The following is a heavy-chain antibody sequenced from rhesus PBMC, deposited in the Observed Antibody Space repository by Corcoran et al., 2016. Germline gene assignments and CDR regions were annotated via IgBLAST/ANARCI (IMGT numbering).Heavy chain of an antibody. CDR2: IYSGYGKT. J-gene: IGHJ5-2*01. CDR1: GGSISGGYG. CDR3: ASRVRQRLVPRLTNSLDV. Sequence: QVQLQESGPGLLKPSETLSLTCAVSGGSISGGYGWGWLRQPPGKGLEWIGGIYSGYGKTYNNPTLKGRVTISTDTSKDQFSLKLSAVPAADTAVYYCASRVRQRLVPRLTNSLDVWGPGVLVTVSS. D-gene: IGHD6S26*01. V-gene: IGHV4S7*01.